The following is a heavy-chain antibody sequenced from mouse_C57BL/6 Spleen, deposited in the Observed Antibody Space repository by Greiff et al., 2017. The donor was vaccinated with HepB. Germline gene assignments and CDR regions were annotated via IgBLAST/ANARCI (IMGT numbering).Heavy chain of an antibody. J-gene: IGHJ2*01. CDR1: GYTFTDYY. V-gene: IGHV1-26*01. CDR2: INPNNGGT. Sequence: VQLQQSGPELVKPGASVKISCKASGYTFTDYYMNWVKQSHGKSLEWIGDINPNNGGTSYNQKFKGKATLTVDKSSSTAYMELRSLTSEDSAVYYCARGVPFDYWGQGTTLTVSS. CDR3: ARGVPFDY.